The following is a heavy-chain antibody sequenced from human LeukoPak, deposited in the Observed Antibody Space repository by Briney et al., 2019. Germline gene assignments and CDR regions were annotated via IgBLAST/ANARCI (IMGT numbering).Heavy chain of an antibody. CDR1: GFTFSSYA. J-gene: IGHJ4*02. Sequence: GGSLRLSCAASGFTFSSYAMGWVRQAPGKGLEWVSAISGSGGSTYYADSVKGRFTISRDNSKNTLYLQMNSLRAEDTAVYYCAKEEEQQLDGTLMTDWGQGTLVTVSS. V-gene: IGHV3-23*01. CDR3: AKEEEQQLDGTLMTD. CDR2: ISGSGGST. D-gene: IGHD6-13*01.